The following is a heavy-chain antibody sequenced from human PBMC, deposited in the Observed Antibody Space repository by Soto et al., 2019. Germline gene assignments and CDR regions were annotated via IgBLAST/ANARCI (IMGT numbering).Heavy chain of an antibody. J-gene: IGHJ6*03. CDR3: ARGQDIVVVPAAIVGYYYMDV. V-gene: IGHV4-34*01. Sequence: QVQLQQWGAGLLKPSETLSLTCAVYGGSFSGYYWSWIRQPPGKGLEWIGEINHSGSTNYNPSLKSRVTISVDTSKNQFSLKLSSVTAADTAVYYCARGQDIVVVPAAIVGYYYMDVWGKGTTVTVSS. CDR2: INHSGST. CDR1: GGSFSGYY. D-gene: IGHD2-2*02.